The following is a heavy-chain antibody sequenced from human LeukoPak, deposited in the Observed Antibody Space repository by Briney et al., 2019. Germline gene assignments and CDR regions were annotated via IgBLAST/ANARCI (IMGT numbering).Heavy chain of an antibody. D-gene: IGHD6-13*01. CDR1: GASISSTDYY. J-gene: IGHJ4*02. CDR2: IYYSGST. V-gene: IGHV4-30-4*08. Sequence: SQTLSLTCTVSGASISSTDYYWTWIRQHPGKGLEWIGYIYYSGSTYYNPSLKRRVIMSLDTSKNHFSVKLSSVTAADTAVYYCARSISGYSSSYLVWGQGALVTVSS. CDR3: ARSISGYSSSYLV.